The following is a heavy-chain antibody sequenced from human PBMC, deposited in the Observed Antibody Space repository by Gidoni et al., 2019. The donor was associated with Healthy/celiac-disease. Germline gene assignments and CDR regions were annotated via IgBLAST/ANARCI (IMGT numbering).Heavy chain of an antibody. V-gene: IGHV3-21*01. CDR3: ARGDIVVVPAAMRV. Sequence: EVQLVESGGGLVKPGGSLRLSGASSGFTFSSYSMNWVRQAPGKGLEWVSSISSSSSYIYYADSVKGRFTSSRDNAKNSLYLQMNSLRAEDTAVYYCARGDIVVVPAAMRVWGQGTLVTVSS. CDR1: GFTFSSYS. J-gene: IGHJ4*02. CDR2: ISSSSSYI. D-gene: IGHD2-2*01.